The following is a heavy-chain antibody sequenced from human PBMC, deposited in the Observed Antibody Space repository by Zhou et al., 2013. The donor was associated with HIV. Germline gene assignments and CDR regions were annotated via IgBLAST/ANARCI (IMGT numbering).Heavy chain of an antibody. Sequence: QVQLVQSGAEVKKPGSSVKVSCKASGGTFSSYAISWVRQAPGQGLEWMGGIIPIFGTANYAQKFQGRVTITTDESTSTAYMELSSLRSEDTAVYYCARSRGGALYSGSYGYFDYWGQGTLVTVSS. D-gene: IGHD1-26*01. V-gene: IGHV1-69*05. CDR1: GGTFSSYA. CDR3: ARSRGGALYSGSYGYFDY. J-gene: IGHJ4*02. CDR2: IIPIFGTA.